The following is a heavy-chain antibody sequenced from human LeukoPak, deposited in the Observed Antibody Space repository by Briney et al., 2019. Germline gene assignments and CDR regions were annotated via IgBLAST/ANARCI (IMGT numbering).Heavy chain of an antibody. CDR1: GYSFTGHY. V-gene: IGHV1-2*02. Sequence: RRASVTVSCTASGYSFTGHYMHWVRQAPGQGLEWMGWINPSSGGTHYAQKFQARVTMTRDTSISTAYMELSRLRSDDTAVYYCAREVGATMSHFDSWGQGTLVTVSS. CDR2: INPSSGGT. J-gene: IGHJ4*02. CDR3: AREVGATMSHFDS. D-gene: IGHD1-26*01.